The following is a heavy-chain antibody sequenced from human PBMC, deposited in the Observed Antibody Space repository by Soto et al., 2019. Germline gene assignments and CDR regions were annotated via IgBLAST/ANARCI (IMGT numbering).Heavy chain of an antibody. CDR3: AHSLLRFTPSSSNWFDP. Sequence: QITLTESGPTLVKPTQTLTLTCTFSGFSLSTSGVGVAWIRQPPGKALEWLGIVYWDDDKWYSPSLKTRVTITKDTSKKQVVLTMTDMDPVDTATYSCAHSLLRFTPSSSNWFDPWGQGTLVTVSS. CDR2: VYWDDDK. D-gene: IGHD3-3*01. CDR1: GFSLSTSGVG. V-gene: IGHV2-5*02. J-gene: IGHJ5*02.